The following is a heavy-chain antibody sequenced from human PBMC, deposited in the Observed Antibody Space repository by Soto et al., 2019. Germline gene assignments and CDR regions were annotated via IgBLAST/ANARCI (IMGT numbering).Heavy chain of an antibody. CDR1: GFIFSSFA. J-gene: IGHJ4*02. D-gene: IGHD2-8*01. Sequence: PGGSLRLSCAASGFIFSSFAMNWVRQAPGKGLEWVSGISASGGSTHYADSVKGRFTISRDNSKKTLYLQMNSLRVEDTAIYYCARSHLVYAMSGNWGQGTLVTVSS. V-gene: IGHV3-23*01. CDR2: ISASGGST. CDR3: ARSHLVYAMSGN.